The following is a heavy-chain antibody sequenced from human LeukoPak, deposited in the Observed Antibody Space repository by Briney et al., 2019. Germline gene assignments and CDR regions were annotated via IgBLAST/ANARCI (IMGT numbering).Heavy chain of an antibody. V-gene: IGHV3-23*01. CDR3: AKRPVIDPKSITGTKWTLDY. Sequence: GGSLRLSCAASGFTFTNYAMSWVRQAPGKGLEWVSTISDSGGDTYYADSVKGRFAISRDNSKNTLYLQMNSLRVEDTAVYYCAKRPVIDPKSITGTKWTLDYWGQGTLVTVSS. CDR1: GFTFTNYA. J-gene: IGHJ4*02. D-gene: IGHD1-7*01. CDR2: ISDSGGDT.